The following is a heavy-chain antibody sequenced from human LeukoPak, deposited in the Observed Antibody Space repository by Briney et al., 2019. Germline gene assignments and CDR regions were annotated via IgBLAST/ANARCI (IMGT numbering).Heavy chain of an antibody. CDR3: ARDYCSSTSCYALYYFDY. V-gene: IGHV1-18*01. J-gene: IGHJ4*02. CDR1: GYTFTSYG. Sequence: GASVKVSCKASGYTFTSYGISWVRQAPGQGLEWMGWISAYNGNTNYAQKLQGRVTMTTHISTSTAYMELRSLRSDDTAVYYCARDYCSSTSCYALYYFDYWGQGTLVTVSS. CDR2: ISAYNGNT. D-gene: IGHD2-2*01.